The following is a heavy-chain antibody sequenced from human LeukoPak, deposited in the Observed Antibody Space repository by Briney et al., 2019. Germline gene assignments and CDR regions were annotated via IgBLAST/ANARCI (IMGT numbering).Heavy chain of an antibody. V-gene: IGHV3-30-3*01. Sequence: GGSLRLSCAASGFTFSSYAVHWVRQAPGRGLEWVAVISYDGSNKYYADSVKGRFSISRDNSKNTLYLQMNSLRAEDTAVYYCARRYDGFDYWGQGTLVTVSS. CDR1: GFTFSSYA. D-gene: IGHD3-3*01. CDR2: ISYDGSNK. J-gene: IGHJ4*02. CDR3: ARRYDGFDY.